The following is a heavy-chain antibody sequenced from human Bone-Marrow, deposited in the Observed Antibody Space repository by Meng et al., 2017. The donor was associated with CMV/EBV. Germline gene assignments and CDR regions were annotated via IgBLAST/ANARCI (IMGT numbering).Heavy chain of an antibody. Sequence: GESLKISCAASGFTVSSNYMSWVRQAPGKGLEWVSVIYSGGSTYYADSVKGRFTISRDNSKNTLYLQMNSLRVEDTAVYYCARAGYDFWSGPVDYWGQGTLVTVSS. V-gene: IGHV3-66*02. CDR2: IYSGGST. J-gene: IGHJ4*02. CDR1: GFTVSSNY. CDR3: ARAGYDFWSGPVDY. D-gene: IGHD3-3*01.